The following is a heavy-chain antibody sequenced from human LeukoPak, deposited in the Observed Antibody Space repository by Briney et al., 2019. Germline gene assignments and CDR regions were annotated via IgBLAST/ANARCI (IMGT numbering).Heavy chain of an antibody. D-gene: IGHD3-10*01. CDR2: TSYNGGNK. CDR3: AKDWGFQYNSGSYCEF. CDR1: GFTFSNYV. Sequence: PGGSLRLSCAACGFTFSNYVMHWARQAPGKGLEWVASTSYNGGNKFYADSVKGRFTISRDNSKNTLYLQMDSLRVEDTAVYYCAKDWGFQYNSGSYCEFWGQGTLVTVSS. J-gene: IGHJ4*02. V-gene: IGHV3-30*18.